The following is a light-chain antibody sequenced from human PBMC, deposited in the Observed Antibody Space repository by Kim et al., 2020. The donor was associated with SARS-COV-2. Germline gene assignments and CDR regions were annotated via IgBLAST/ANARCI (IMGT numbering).Light chain of an antibody. CDR1: SSNIGNYY. CDR3: AAWDDSLNGV. V-gene: IGLV1-47*01. Sequence: QSVLTQPPSVSGTPGQRVTISCSGSSSNIGNYYVYWYQQLPGTAPKLLIYRNNERPSGVPDRFSGSKSGTSASLAIIGLRSEDEADYYCAAWDDSLNGVFGGGTKLTVL. CDR2: RNN. J-gene: IGLJ3*02.